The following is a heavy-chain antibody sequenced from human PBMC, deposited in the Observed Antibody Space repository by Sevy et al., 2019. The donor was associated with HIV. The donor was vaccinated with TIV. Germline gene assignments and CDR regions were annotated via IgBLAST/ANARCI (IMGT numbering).Heavy chain of an antibody. CDR1: GFTFSSYS. CDR3: ARDVLVNYDFWSGYPGGMDV. D-gene: IGHD3-3*01. J-gene: IGHJ6*02. V-gene: IGHV3-48*01. Sequence: GGSLRLSCAASGFTFSSYSMNWVRQAPGKGLEWVSYISSSSSTIDYADSVKGRFTISRDNAKNSLYLQMNSLRAEDTAVYYCARDVLVNYDFWSGYPGGMDVWGQGTTVTVSS. CDR2: ISSSSSTI.